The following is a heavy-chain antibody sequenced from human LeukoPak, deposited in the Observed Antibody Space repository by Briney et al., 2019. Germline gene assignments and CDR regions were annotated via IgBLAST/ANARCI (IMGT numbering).Heavy chain of an antibody. CDR2: INPSGGST. CDR3: ARWGRDYYDSSGYYPWYFDY. D-gene: IGHD3-22*01. V-gene: IGHV1-46*01. J-gene: IGHJ4*02. Sequence: ASVKVSCKASGYTFTSYYMHWVRQAPGQGLEWMGIINPSGGSTSYAQKFQGRVTMTRDMSTSTVYMELSSLRSEDTAVYYCARWGRDYYDSSGYYPWYFDYWGQGTLVTVSS. CDR1: GYTFTSYY.